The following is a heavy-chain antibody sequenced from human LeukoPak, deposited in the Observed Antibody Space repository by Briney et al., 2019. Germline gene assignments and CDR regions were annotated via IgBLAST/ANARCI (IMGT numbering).Heavy chain of an antibody. CDR3: ARRVPGGSGRRFDP. D-gene: IGHD2-15*01. J-gene: IGHJ5*02. Sequence: SETLSLTCAVYGGSFSGYYWSWICQPPGKGLEWIGEINHSGSTNYNPSLKSRVTISVDTSKNQFSLKLSSVTAADTAVYYCARRVPGGSGRRFDPWGQGTLVTVSS. CDR2: INHSGST. CDR1: GGSFSGYY. V-gene: IGHV4-34*01.